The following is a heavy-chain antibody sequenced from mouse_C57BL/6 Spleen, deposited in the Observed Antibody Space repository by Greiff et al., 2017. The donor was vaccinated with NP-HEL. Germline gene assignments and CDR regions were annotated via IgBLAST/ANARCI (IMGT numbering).Heavy chain of an antibody. J-gene: IGHJ2*01. V-gene: IGHV5-12*01. CDR2: ISNGGGST. CDR1: GFTFSDYY. D-gene: IGHD2-4*01. Sequence: EVHLVESGGGLVQPGGSLKLSCAASGFTFSDYYMYWVRQTPEKRLEWVAYISNGGGSTYYPDTVKGRFTISRDNAKNTLYLQMSRLKSEDTAMYYCARRNDYAFDYWGQGTTLTVSS. CDR3: ARRNDYAFDY.